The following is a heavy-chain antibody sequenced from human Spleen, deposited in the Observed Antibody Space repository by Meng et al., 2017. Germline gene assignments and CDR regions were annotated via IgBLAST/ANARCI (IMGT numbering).Heavy chain of an antibody. J-gene: IGHJ6*02. Sequence: GESLKISCAASGFTFSSYSMNWVRQAPGKGLEWGASISSSSSYIYYADSVKGRFTISRDNAKNSLYLQMNSLRAEDTAVYYCARELYAVRGVIITPDYGMDVWGQGTTVTGSS. V-gene: IGHV3-21*04. D-gene: IGHD3-10*01. CDR3: ARELYAVRGVIITPDYGMDV. CDR1: GFTFSSYS. CDR2: ISSSSSYI.